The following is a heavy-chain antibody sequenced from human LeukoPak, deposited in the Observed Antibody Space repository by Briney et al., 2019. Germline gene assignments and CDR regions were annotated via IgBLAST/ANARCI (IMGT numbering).Heavy chain of an antibody. V-gene: IGHV4-4*07. D-gene: IGHD3-16*01. CDR2: LHTSGGP. Sequence: PSETLSLTCSVSGGSISLWQWSWIRQVAGKGLEWIGRLHTSGGPKYNPSLKSRVTMSLDTSKNQFFLKVSSVTAADTAVYFCATGGGPFDYWGQGILVTVSS. CDR1: GGSISLWQ. J-gene: IGHJ4*02. CDR3: ATGGGPFDY.